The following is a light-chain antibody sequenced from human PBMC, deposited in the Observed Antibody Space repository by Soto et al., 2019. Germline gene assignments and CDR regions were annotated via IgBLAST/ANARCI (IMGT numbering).Light chain of an antibody. CDR2: AAS. CDR3: QQGYSNPQT. J-gene: IGKJ1*01. Sequence: IHMTQSPASLSASVLCRVTITFLASQSITRFLNWYQQKPGKAPKLLIYAASTLQTGVPSRFSGSGSGTDFTLTISSLQPEDFATYYCQQGYSNPQTFGQGTKVDIK. CDR1: QSITRF. V-gene: IGKV1-39*01.